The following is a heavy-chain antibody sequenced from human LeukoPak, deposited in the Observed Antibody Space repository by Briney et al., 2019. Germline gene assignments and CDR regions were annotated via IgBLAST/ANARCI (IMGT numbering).Heavy chain of an antibody. CDR2: ISAYSGNT. CDR3: ARASRFVGFDY. CDR1: GYTFTSYG. V-gene: IGHV1-18*01. Sequence: ASVKVSCKASGYTFTSYGISWVRQAPGQGLEWMGWISAYSGNTNYAQKLQGRVTMTTDTSTSTAYMELRSLRSDDTAAYYCARASRFVGFDYWGQGTLVTVSS. J-gene: IGHJ4*02. D-gene: IGHD1-26*01.